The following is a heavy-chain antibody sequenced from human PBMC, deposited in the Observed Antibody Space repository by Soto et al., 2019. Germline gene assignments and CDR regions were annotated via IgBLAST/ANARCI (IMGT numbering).Heavy chain of an antibody. V-gene: IGHV1-8*01. CDR1: GYTFTSYD. Sequence: ASVKVSCKASGYTFTSYDINWVRQATGQGLEWMGWMNPNSGNTGYAQKFQGRVTMTRNTSISTAYMELSSLRSEDTAVYYCARGKDVLRFLEWSFWGQGTLVTVSS. D-gene: IGHD3-3*01. J-gene: IGHJ4*02. CDR2: MNPNSGNT. CDR3: ARGKDVLRFLEWSF.